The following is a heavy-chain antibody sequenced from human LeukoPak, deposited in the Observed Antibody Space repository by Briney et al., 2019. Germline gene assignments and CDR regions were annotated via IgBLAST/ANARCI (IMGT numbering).Heavy chain of an antibody. V-gene: IGHV1-18*01. J-gene: IGHJ3*02. CDR2: SNTYNSNT. D-gene: IGHD6-6*01. Sequence: ASVKVSCKASGYTLTSYGVSWVRQAPGQELVCLGWSNTYNSNTNYAQNFQGRVTMTLDTSTNTAYMELRSLRSDDTAVYYCVRVSSSRGKLDAFDIWGQGTMVTVSS. CDR1: GYTLTSYG. CDR3: VRVSSSRGKLDAFDI.